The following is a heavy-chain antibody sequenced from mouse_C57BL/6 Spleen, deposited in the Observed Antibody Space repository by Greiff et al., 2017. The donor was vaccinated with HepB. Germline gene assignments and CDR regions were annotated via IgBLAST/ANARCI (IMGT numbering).Heavy chain of an antibody. CDR3: ARGNLYGNYFDY. V-gene: IGHV5-17*01. CDR1: GFTFSDYG. Sequence: EVKLMESGGGLVKPGGSLKLSCAASGFTFSDYGMHWVRQAPEKGLEWVAYISSGSSTIYYADTVKGRFTISRDNAKNTLFLQMTSLRSEDTAMYYCARGNLYGNYFDYWGQGTTLTVSS. CDR2: ISSGSSTI. D-gene: IGHD2-1*01. J-gene: IGHJ2*01.